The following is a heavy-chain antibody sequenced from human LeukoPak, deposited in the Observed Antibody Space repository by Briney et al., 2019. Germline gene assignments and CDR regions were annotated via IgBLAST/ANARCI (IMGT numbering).Heavy chain of an antibody. CDR2: IYTSGST. Sequence: SETLSLTCTVSGGSISSYYWSWIRQPAGKGLEWIGRIYTSGSTNYNPSLKSRVTMSVDTSKNQFSLKLSSVSAADTAVYYCARFDSSVYRDDDAFDIWGQGTMVTVSS. J-gene: IGHJ3*02. V-gene: IGHV4-4*07. CDR3: ARFDSSVYRDDDAFDI. CDR1: GGSISSYY. D-gene: IGHD3-22*01.